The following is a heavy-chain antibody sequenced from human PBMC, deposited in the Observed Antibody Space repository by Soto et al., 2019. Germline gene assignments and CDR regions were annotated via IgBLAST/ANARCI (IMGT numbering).Heavy chain of an antibody. Sequence: EVQLLESGGGLVQPGGSLRLSCAASGFTFSSYAMSWVRQAPGKGLEWVSAISGSGGTTYYADSVKDRFTISRDNSKNTLYLQMNSLRAEDTAVYYCAKDTEEWVSVKGAFDIWGQGTMVTVSS. CDR2: ISGSGGTT. J-gene: IGHJ3*02. D-gene: IGHD3-3*01. CDR1: GFTFSSYA. CDR3: AKDTEEWVSVKGAFDI. V-gene: IGHV3-23*01.